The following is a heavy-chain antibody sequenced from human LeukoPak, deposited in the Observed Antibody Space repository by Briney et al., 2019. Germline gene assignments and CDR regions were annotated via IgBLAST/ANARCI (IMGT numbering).Heavy chain of an antibody. CDR1: GYTFTSYH. V-gene: IGHV1-46*01. J-gene: IGHJ3*02. CDR2: INPSGGTT. CDR3: ARDLVPDYGSGSDTFDI. Sequence: ASVKVSCKASGYTFTSYHMHWVRQAPGQGLEWMGIINPSGGTTNYAQKFRGRVTMTRDMSTSTAYMELSRLRSDDTAVYYCARDLVPDYGSGSDTFDIWGQGTMVTVSS. D-gene: IGHD3-10*01.